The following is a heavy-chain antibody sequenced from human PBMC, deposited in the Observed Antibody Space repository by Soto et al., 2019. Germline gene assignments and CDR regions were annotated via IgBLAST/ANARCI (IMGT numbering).Heavy chain of an antibody. V-gene: IGHV3-30-3*01. CDR3: ARGGITMIVVTDYGMDV. CDR2: ISYDGSNK. CDR1: GFTFSSYA. Sequence: PGGSLRLSCAASGFTFSSYAMHWVRQAPGKGLEWVAVISYDGSNKYYADSVKGRFTISRDNSKNTLYLQMNSLRAEDTAVYYCARGGITMIVVTDYGMDVWGQGTTVTSP. J-gene: IGHJ6*02. D-gene: IGHD3-22*01.